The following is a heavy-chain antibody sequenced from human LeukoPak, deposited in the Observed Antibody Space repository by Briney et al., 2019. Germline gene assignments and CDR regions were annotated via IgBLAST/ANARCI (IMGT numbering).Heavy chain of an antibody. J-gene: IGHJ4*02. CDR3: ARSAYPGNSVIED. CDR2: ISYDGSNI. Sequence: PGGSLRLSCAASGFTFSIYGMHWVRQAPGKGLEWVAVISYDGSNIYYADSVKGRFTISRDNAKNTLYLQMNSLRAEDTAVYYCARSAYPGNSVIEDWGRGTLVTVSS. V-gene: IGHV3-30*03. CDR1: GFTFSIYG. D-gene: IGHD4-23*01.